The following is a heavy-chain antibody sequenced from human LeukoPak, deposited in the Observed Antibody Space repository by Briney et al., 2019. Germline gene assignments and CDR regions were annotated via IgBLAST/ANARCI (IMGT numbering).Heavy chain of an antibody. V-gene: IGHV4-39*01. CDR2: IYYSGST. Sequence: SETLSLTCTVSGGSISSSSYYWGWIRQPPGKGLEWIGSIYYSGSTYYNPSLKSRVTISVYTSKNQFSLKLSSVTAADTAVYYWAIRGDFDFWGKGTLVTVSS. CDR1: GGSISSSSYY. D-gene: IGHD3-10*01. CDR3: AIRGDFDF. J-gene: IGHJ4*02.